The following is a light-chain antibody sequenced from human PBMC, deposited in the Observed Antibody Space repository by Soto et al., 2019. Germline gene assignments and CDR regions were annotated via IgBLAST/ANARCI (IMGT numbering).Light chain of an antibody. J-gene: IGKJ1*01. Sequence: DTVLTQSPATLSLSPGERASLSCRASQSVSSYLAWYQQKPGQAPRLLIYGASNRATGIPDRFSGSGSGTDFTLTISRLEPEDFAVYYCQQYGSSGTFGQGTKVDIK. CDR2: GAS. CDR3: QQYGSSGT. V-gene: IGKV3-20*01. CDR1: QSVSSY.